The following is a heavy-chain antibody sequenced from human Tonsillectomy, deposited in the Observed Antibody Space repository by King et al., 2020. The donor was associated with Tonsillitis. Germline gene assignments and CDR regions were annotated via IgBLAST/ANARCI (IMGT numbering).Heavy chain of an antibody. J-gene: IGHJ3*02. Sequence: VQLVESGGGVVQPGRSLRLSCAASGFTFSSYGMHWVRQAPGKGLEWVAVISYDGGNKYYADSVKGRFTISRDNSKNTLYLQMNSLRAEDTAVYYCAKVVAGAFDIWGQGTMVTVSS. CDR1: GFTFSSYG. D-gene: IGHD6-19*01. V-gene: IGHV3-30*18. CDR2: ISYDGGNK. CDR3: AKVVAGAFDI.